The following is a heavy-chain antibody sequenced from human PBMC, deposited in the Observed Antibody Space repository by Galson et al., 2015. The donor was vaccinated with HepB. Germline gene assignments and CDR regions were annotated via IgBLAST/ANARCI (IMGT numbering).Heavy chain of an antibody. Sequence: SVKVSCKASGYTFTSYAMHWVRQAPGQRLEWMGWINAGNGNTKYSQKFQGRVTITRDTSASTAYMELSSLRSEDTAVYYCARDGKGGSYYYGSGSYSLFDYWGQGTLVTVSS. CDR2: INAGNGNT. CDR3: ARDGKGGSYYYGSGSYSLFDY. CDR1: GYTFTSYA. J-gene: IGHJ4*02. V-gene: IGHV1-3*01. D-gene: IGHD3-10*01.